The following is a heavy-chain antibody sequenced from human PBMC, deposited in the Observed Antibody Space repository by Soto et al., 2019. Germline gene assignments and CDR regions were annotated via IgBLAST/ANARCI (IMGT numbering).Heavy chain of an antibody. J-gene: IGHJ3*02. CDR2: IYYSGST. CDR1: GGSVSSDSYY. Sequence: SETLSLTCTVSGGSVSSDSYYWSWIRQPPGKGLEWIGYIYYSGSTNYNPSLKSRVTISVDTSKNQFSLKLSSVTAADTAVYYCARVVKNYYDSSGAPGAFDIWGQGTMVTASS. CDR3: ARVVKNYYDSSGAPGAFDI. D-gene: IGHD3-22*01. V-gene: IGHV4-61*01.